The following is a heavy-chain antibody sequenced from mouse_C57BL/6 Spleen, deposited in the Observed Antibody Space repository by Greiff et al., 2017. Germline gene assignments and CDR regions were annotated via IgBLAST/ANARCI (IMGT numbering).Heavy chain of an antibody. CDR3: TRSKYYGSSPFAY. J-gene: IGHJ3*01. Sequence: EVKLMESGPGLVKPSQSLSLTCSVTGYSITSGYYWNWIRQFPGNKLEWMGYISYDGSNNYNPSLKNRITITRDTSKNQFFLKLNSVTTEDTATYYCTRSKYYGSSPFAYWGQGTLVTVSA. CDR2: ISYDGSN. CDR1: GYSITSGYY. V-gene: IGHV3-6*01. D-gene: IGHD1-1*01.